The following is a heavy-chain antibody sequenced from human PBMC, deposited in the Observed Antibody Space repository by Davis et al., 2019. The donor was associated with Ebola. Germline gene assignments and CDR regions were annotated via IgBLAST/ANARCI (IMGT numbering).Heavy chain of an antibody. V-gene: IGHV1-46*01. J-gene: IGHJ6*02. CDR2: INPSGGST. D-gene: IGHD3-10*01. CDR3: ARDGRMIGYGSGNRLPYYGMDV. Sequence: ASVKVSCKASGYTFTSYYMHWVRQAPGQGLEWMGIINPSGGSTSYAQKFQGRVTMTRDTSTSTVYMELSSLRSEDTAVYYCARDGRMIGYGSGNRLPYYGMDVWGQGNKVTVSS. CDR1: GYTFTSYY.